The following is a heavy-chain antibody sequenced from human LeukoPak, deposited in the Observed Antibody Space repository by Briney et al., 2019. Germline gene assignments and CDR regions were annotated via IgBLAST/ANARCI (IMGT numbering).Heavy chain of an antibody. D-gene: IGHD5/OR15-5a*01. CDR1: GFTFSTYA. CDR2: ISGSGGST. Sequence: GGSLRLSCAASGFTFSTYAMNWFRRAPGKGGEGVSTISGSGGSTYSADSVKGRFTISRDNSKNTLYLQMNSLRAEDTAVYYCAKEPSVDYGLDVWGQGTTVTVSS. J-gene: IGHJ6*02. CDR3: AKEPSVDYGLDV. V-gene: IGHV3-23*01.